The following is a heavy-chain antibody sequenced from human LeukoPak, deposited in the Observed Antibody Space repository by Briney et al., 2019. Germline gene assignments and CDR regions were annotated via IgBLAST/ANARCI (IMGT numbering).Heavy chain of an antibody. D-gene: IGHD6-6*01. J-gene: IGHJ4*02. Sequence: GSSAKVSCKASGGTFSSYTISWVRQAPGQGLEWMGRIIPILGIANYAQKFQGRVTITADKSTSTAYMELSSLRSEDTAVYYCARGGEQLVLGLWGQGTLVTVSS. CDR1: GGTFSSYT. CDR3: ARGGEQLVLGL. CDR2: IIPILGIA. V-gene: IGHV1-69*02.